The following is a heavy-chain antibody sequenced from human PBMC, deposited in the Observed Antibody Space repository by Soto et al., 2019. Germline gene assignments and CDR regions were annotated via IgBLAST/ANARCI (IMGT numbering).Heavy chain of an antibody. D-gene: IGHD3-10*01. J-gene: IGHJ6*02. V-gene: IGHV4-59*01. CDR2: IYYSGST. Sequence: KPSETLSLTCTVSGGSISSYYWSWIRQPPGKGLEWIGYIYYSGSTNYNPSLKSRVTISVDTSKNQFSLKLSSVTAADTAVYYCARSSGSYYYYYYGMDVWGQGTTVTVSS. CDR3: ARSSGSYYYYYYGMDV. CDR1: GGSISSYY.